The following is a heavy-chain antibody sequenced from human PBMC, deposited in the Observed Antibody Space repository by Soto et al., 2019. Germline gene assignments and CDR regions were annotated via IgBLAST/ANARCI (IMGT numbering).Heavy chain of an antibody. J-gene: IGHJ4*02. V-gene: IGHV1-46*01. D-gene: IGHD3-10*01. CDR2: INPSDRST. Sequence: ASVKVSCKASGYTFTSYFIHWARQAPGQGLEWVGIINPSDRSTSYAQKFQGRVTMTRDTSTSTVYMELSSLRSEDTAVYYCATTISLVRGVVTWPVDYWGQGPLVTVSS. CDR3: ATTISLVRGVVTWPVDY. CDR1: GYTFTSYF.